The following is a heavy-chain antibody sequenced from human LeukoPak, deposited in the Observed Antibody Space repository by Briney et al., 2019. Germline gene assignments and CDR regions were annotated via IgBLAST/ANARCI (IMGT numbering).Heavy chain of an antibody. D-gene: IGHD3-10*01. CDR1: GFTVSSNY. V-gene: IGHV3-53*01. CDR3: ARGEGITMVRGVIIKGHAFDI. J-gene: IGHJ3*02. CDR2: IYSGGST. Sequence: GGSLRLSCAASGFTVSSNYMSWVRQAPGKGLEWVSVIYSGGSTYYADSVKGRFTISRDNSKNTLYLQMNSLRAEDTAVYYCARGEGITMVRGVIIKGHAFDIWGQGTMVTVSS.